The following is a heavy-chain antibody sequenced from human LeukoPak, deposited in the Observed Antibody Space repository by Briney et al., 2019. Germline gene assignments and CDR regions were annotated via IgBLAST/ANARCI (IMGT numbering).Heavy chain of an antibody. D-gene: IGHD3-3*01. CDR1: GFTFSDYY. Sequence: PGGSLRLSCAASGFTFSDYYMSWIRQAPGKGLEWVSYISSSGSTIYYADSVKGRFTISRDNAKNSLYLQMNSLRAEDTAVYYCARSARYYDFWSGYLAPLDYWGQGTLVTVSS. J-gene: IGHJ4*02. CDR2: ISSSGSTI. V-gene: IGHV3-11*01. CDR3: ARSARYYDFWSGYLAPLDY.